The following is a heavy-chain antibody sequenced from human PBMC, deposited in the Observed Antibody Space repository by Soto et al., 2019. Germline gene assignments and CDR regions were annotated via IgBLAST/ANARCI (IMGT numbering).Heavy chain of an antibody. Sequence: SETLSLTCTVSGGSISSGDYYWSWIRQPPGKGLEWIGYIYYSGSTYYNPSLKSRVTISVDTSKNQFSLKLSSVTAADTAVYYCARGAFGVTTISYYYYGRDVWGQGTTVTVSS. J-gene: IGHJ6*02. CDR3: ARGAFGVTTISYYYYGRDV. CDR2: IYYSGST. V-gene: IGHV4-30-4*01. CDR1: GGSISSGDYY. D-gene: IGHD4-17*01.